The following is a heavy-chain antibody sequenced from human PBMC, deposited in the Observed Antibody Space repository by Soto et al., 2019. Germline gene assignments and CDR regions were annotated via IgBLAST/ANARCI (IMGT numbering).Heavy chain of an antibody. CDR2: IKSKTDGGTT. V-gene: IGHV3-15*07. Sequence: GGSLRLSCAASGFTFSNAWINWVRQAPGKGLEWVGRIKSKTDGGTTDYAEPVKGRFAISRDDSNNMVYLQMNSLKIEDTAAYYCTTESYSTIIIVRFDYWGHGTLVTVSS. CDR1: GFTFSNAW. J-gene: IGHJ4*01. CDR3: TTESYSTIIIVRFDY. D-gene: IGHD3-22*01.